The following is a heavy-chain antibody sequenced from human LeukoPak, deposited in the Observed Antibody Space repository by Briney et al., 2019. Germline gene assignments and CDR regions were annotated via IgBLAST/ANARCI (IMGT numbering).Heavy chain of an antibody. CDR2: IWYDGSNK. Sequence: GGSLRLSCAASGFTFSNYGMHWVRQAPGKGLEWVAVIWYDGSNKYYIDSVKGRFTISRDNSKNTLYLQMNSLRAEDTAVYYYAANFDYWGQGTLVTVSS. CDR3: AANFDY. CDR1: GFTFSNYG. V-gene: IGHV3-33*01. J-gene: IGHJ4*02.